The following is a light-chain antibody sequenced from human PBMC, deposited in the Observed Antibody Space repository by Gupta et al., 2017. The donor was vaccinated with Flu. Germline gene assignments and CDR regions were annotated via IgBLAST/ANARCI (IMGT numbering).Light chain of an antibody. CDR3: QKYNSDTPPT. V-gene: IGKV1-27*01. CDR2: AAS. J-gene: IGKJ4*01. CDR1: QSNRNY. Sequence: RGTISCRVSQSNRNYYAWYQQKPRKVSKLLIYAASTMQSGVLSRLSGSGSGTAFTITISSRQHEDDASYYCQKYNSDTPPTFGGGTKLEIK.